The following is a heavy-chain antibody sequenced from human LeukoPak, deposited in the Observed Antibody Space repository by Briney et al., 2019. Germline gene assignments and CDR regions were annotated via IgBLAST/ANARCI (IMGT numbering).Heavy chain of an antibody. CDR3: ARDLGEISAAFDI. CDR2: IYYSGST. J-gene: IGHJ3*02. Sequence: SETPSLTCTVSGGSISSSSYYWGWIRQPPGKGLEWIGSIYYSGSTYHNPSLKSRVTISVDTSKNQFSLKLSSVTAADTAVYYCARDLGEISAAFDIWGQGTMVTVSS. CDR1: GGSISSSSYY. V-gene: IGHV4-39*07. D-gene: IGHD2/OR15-2a*01.